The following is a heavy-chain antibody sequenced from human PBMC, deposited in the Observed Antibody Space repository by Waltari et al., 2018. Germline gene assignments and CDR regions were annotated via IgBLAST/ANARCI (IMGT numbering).Heavy chain of an antibody. D-gene: IGHD4-4*01. Sequence: QVQLQESGPGLVKPSETLSLTCTGSGGSISSYYWSWIRQPPGKGLEWIGDIYYRGSTNYNPSLKSRVTISVDTSKNQFSLKLSSVTAADTAVYYCARVLLYSNPRWGYYYYMDVWGKGTTVTVSS. CDR1: GGSISSYY. J-gene: IGHJ6*03. CDR2: IYYRGST. V-gene: IGHV4-59*01. CDR3: ARVLLYSNPRWGYYYYMDV.